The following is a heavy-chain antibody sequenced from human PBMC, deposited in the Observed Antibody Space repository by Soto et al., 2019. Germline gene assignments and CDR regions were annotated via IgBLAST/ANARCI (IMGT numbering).Heavy chain of an antibody. J-gene: IGHJ5*02. D-gene: IGHD2-8*01. Sequence: QVQLQESGPGLVKPSETLSLTCNVSGGSISSYYWSWIRQPPGKGLEWIGYIYYSGSTNYNPSLKSRVTISVDTSKNQFSLKLSSVTAADTAVYYCARGMVYANNWFDPWGQGTLVTVSS. CDR1: GGSISSYY. CDR3: ARGMVYANNWFDP. V-gene: IGHV4-59*01. CDR2: IYYSGST.